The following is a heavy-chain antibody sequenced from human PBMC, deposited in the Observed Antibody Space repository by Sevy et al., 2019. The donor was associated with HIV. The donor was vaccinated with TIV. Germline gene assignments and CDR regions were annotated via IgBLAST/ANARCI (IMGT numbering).Heavy chain of an antibody. Sequence: GGSLRLSCAASGFTVSSNYMSWVRQAPGKGLEWVSVIYSGGSTYYADSVKGRFTISRDNSKNTLYVQMNSLRAEDTAVYYCARSKDYYGSGSYHFDYWGQGTLVTVSS. CDR3: ARSKDYYGSGSYHFDY. CDR1: GFTVSSNY. CDR2: IYSGGST. D-gene: IGHD3-10*01. J-gene: IGHJ4*02. V-gene: IGHV3-53*01.